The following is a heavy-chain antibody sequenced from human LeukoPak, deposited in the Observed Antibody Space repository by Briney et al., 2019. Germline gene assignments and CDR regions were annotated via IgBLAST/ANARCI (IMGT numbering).Heavy chain of an antibody. CDR1: GFTFSNYA. Sequence: GGSLRLSCAASGFTFSNYAIHWVRQAPGKGLEWVAVITNDGGKKYYADSVKGRFTVSRDNSKNTLYLQMNSLRAEDTAVYYCATDPTLYYYDSSGSYFDYWGQGTLVTVSS. D-gene: IGHD3-22*01. J-gene: IGHJ4*02. V-gene: IGHV3-30-3*01. CDR2: ITNDGGKK. CDR3: ATDPTLYYYDSSGSYFDY.